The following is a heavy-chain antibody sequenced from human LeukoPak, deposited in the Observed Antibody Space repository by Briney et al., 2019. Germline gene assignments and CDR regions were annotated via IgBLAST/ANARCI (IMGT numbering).Heavy chain of an antibody. V-gene: IGHV3-23*01. J-gene: IGHJ4*02. CDR2: ISGSGGST. CDR3: ASDILTPPFDY. Sequence: PGGSLRLSCAASGFTFSSYAMSWVRQAPGKGLEWVSAISGSGGSTYYADSVKGRFTISRGNAKNSLYLQMNSLRAEDTAVYYCASDILTPPFDYWGQGTLVTVSS. CDR1: GFTFSSYA. D-gene: IGHD3-9*01.